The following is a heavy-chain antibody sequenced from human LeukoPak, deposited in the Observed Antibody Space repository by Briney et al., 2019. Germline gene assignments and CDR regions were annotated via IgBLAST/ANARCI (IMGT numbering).Heavy chain of an antibody. J-gene: IGHJ1*01. CDR1: VCTFSSCD. CDR2: IGTAGDT. V-gene: IGHV3-13*01. Sequence: GGSVRLPCGGSVCTFSSCDMQGVRRSRGKGVEGVSAIGTAGDTYYPGSVKGRFTISRENAQHPLYIQMHSLTAGDPAVYQCPSAMKPNAYGDPPGFHHWGQGPLVPVSS. D-gene: IGHD4-17*01. CDR3: PSAMKPNAYGDPPGFHH.